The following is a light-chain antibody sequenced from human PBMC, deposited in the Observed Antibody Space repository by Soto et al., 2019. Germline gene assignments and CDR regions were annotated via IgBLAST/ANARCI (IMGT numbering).Light chain of an antibody. J-gene: IGKJ2*01. CDR1: QCISSW. V-gene: IGKV1-5*01. Sequence: DIQMTQFPSTLSAYVVDRVTITFLASQCISSWLAWHQQKPGKAPKLLIYDASSLDSGVPSRFSGSGSGTEFTLTISSLQPDDFATYFCQQYNSYSYNFGQGTKVDIK. CDR2: DAS. CDR3: QQYNSYSYN.